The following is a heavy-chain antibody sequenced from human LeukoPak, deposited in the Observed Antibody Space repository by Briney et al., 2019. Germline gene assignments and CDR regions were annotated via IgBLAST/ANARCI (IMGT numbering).Heavy chain of an antibody. CDR2: ISSSSSYI. V-gene: IGHV3-21*01. CDR1: GFTFSSYS. Sequence: GGSLRLSCAASGFTFSSYSMNWVRQAPGKGLEWVSSISSSSSYIYYADSVKGRFTISRDNAKNSLYLQMNSLRAEDTAVYYCARNRIAAAGTAPDAFDIWGQGTMVTVSS. D-gene: IGHD6-13*01. J-gene: IGHJ3*02. CDR3: ARNRIAAAGTAPDAFDI.